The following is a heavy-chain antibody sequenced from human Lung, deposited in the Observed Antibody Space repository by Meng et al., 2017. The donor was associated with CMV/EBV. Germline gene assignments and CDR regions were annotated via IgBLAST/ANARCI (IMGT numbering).Heavy chain of an antibody. CDR2: IRYDGDKK. CDR3: AKDSGRGGHLWFRGVDY. J-gene: IGHJ4*02. Sequence: GGSXRLXCAASGLTLSSYGIHWVRQAPGKGLEWVAFIRYDGDKKEYVDSVKGRFTISRDNSKNMVNLQMNSLRAEDTAVYYCAKDSGRGGHLWFRGVDYWXQGTLVTVSS. CDR1: GLTLSSYG. V-gene: IGHV3-30*02. D-gene: IGHD3-10*01.